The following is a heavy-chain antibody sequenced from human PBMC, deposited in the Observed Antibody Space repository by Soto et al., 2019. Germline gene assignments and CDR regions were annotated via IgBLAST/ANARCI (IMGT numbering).Heavy chain of an antibody. V-gene: IGHV4-39*01. CDR2: IYYSGST. J-gene: IGHJ4*02. Sequence: SETLSLTCTVSGGSISSSSYYWGWIRQPPGKGLEWIGSIYYSGSTYYNPSLKSRVTISVDTSKNQFSLKLNSVTAADTAVYYCVSPEGYYDSSGYTLDYWGQGTLVTVSS. D-gene: IGHD3-22*01. CDR3: VSPEGYYDSSGYTLDY. CDR1: GGSISSSSYY.